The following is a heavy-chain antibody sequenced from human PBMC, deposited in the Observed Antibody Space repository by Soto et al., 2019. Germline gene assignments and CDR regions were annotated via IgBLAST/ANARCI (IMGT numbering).Heavy chain of an antibody. J-gene: IGHJ4*02. D-gene: IGHD6-19*01. V-gene: IGHV3-23*01. Sequence: PGGSLRLSCAASGFTFSHHDMSWVRQAPGQGLEWVSAISGSGGRTHYADSVKGRFTISRDNSKNMLSLQMNSLRAEDTAVYRCSIVLCSASSYDYWCQGTLGTVGS. CDR2: ISGSGGRT. CDR1: GFTFSHHD. CDR3: SIVLCSASSYDY.